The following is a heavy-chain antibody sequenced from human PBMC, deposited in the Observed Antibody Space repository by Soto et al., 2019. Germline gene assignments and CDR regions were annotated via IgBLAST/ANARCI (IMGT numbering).Heavy chain of an antibody. D-gene: IGHD3-10*01. CDR1: GGSISSGGYY. CDR3: ASERRDMVRGVIYYYYGMDV. Sequence: SETLSLTCTVSGGSISSGGYYWIWIRQHPGKGLKWNGYIYYSGSTYYNPSLKSRVTISVDTSKNQFSLKLSSVTAADTAVYYCASERRDMVRGVIYYYYGMDVWGQGTTVTVSS. V-gene: IGHV4-31*03. CDR2: IYYSGST. J-gene: IGHJ6*02.